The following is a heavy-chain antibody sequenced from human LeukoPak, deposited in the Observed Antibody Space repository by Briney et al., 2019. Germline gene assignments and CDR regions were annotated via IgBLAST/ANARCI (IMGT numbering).Heavy chain of an antibody. D-gene: IGHD3-9*01. CDR2: IYTSGST. J-gene: IGHJ4*02. Sequence: PSETLSLTCTVSGGSISGYYWSWIRQPAGKGLEWIGRIYTSGSTNYNPSLKSRVTISVDTSKNQFSLKLSSVTAADTAVYYCARTGVYDILTGYYNAPFDYWGQGTLVTVSS. CDR3: ARTGVYDILTGYYNAPFDY. CDR1: GGSISGYY. V-gene: IGHV4-4*07.